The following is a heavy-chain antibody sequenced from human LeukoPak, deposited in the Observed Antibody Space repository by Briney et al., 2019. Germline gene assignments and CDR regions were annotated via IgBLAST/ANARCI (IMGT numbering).Heavy chain of an antibody. CDR2: VNPNSGNT. Sequence: ASVKVSCKTSGYTFTSYDLNWVRQATGQGLEWMGWVNPNSGNTGYAQKFQGRVTMTMDPSISTAYMELSSLRSEDTAAYYCARRSDDYDSSAYYHWGQGTLVTVSS. CDR1: GYTFTSYD. V-gene: IGHV1-8*01. CDR3: ARRSDDYDSSAYYH. D-gene: IGHD3-22*01. J-gene: IGHJ4*02.